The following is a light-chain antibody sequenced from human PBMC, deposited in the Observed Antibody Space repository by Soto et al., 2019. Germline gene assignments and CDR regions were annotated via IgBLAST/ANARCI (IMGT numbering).Light chain of an antibody. CDR2: SNN. V-gene: IGLV1-44*01. Sequence: QSVLTQPPSASGTPGQRVTISCSGSSSNIGSNTVNWYQQLPGTAPKLLIYSNNERPSGVPARFSGSKSGTSASLGISGLRSEDEADYYCATWDDSLNGVVFGGGTQLTV. CDR1: SSNIGSNT. CDR3: ATWDDSLNGVV. J-gene: IGLJ2*01.